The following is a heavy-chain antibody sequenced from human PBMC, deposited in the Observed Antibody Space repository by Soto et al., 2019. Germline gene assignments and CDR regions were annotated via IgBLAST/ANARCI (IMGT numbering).Heavy chain of an antibody. V-gene: IGHV3-30*18. CDR3: SKVTSPLGYCTNGECYPLAY. CDR2: ISYDGSNK. J-gene: IGHJ4*02. D-gene: IGHD2-8*01. CDR1: GFTFSSYG. Sequence: PGGSLRLSCAASGFTFSSYGMHWVRQAPGKGLEWVAVISYDGSNKYYADSVKGRFTISRDNSKNTLYLQMNSLRAEDTAVFFFSKVTSPLGYCTNGECYPLAYWGQGTLVTVSA.